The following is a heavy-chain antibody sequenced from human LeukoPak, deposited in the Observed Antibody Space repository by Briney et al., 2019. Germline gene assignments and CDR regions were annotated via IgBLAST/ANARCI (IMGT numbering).Heavy chain of an antibody. V-gene: IGHV4-59*01. Sequence: SETLSLTCTVSGGSINISYWNWIRQPPGKGLEWIGIIYYSGRTFYNPSLKSRVTISVDTSKNQFSLKLSSVTAADTAVYYCASIKTRFLEWANWFDPWGQGTLVTVSS. D-gene: IGHD3-3*01. CDR2: IYYSGRT. CDR1: GGSINISY. J-gene: IGHJ5*02. CDR3: ASIKTRFLEWANWFDP.